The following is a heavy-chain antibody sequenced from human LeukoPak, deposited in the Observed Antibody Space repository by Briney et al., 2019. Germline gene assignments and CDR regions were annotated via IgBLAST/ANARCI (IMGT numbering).Heavy chain of an antibody. J-gene: IGHJ4*02. CDR2: ISAYNGNT. V-gene: IGHV1-18*01. CDR3: ARQTYYDFWSGYYGEFDY. Sequence: ASVKVSCKASGYTFTSYGISWLRQAPGQGLEWMGWISAYNGNTNYAQKLQGRVTMTTDTSTSTAYMELRSLRSDDTAVYYCARQTYYDFWSGYYGEFDYWGQGTLVTVSS. D-gene: IGHD3-3*01. CDR1: GYTFTSYG.